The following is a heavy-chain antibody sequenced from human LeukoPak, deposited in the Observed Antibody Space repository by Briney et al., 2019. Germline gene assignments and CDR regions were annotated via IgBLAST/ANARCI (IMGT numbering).Heavy chain of an antibody. D-gene: IGHD6-6*01. CDR2: MNPNSGNT. Sequence: ASVKVSCKASGYTFTSYDINWVRQATGQGLEWMGWMNPNSGNTGYEQKFQGRVTMTRNTSINTAYMELSSLRSEDTAVYYCARGRVAARRRVYNWFDPWGQGTLVTVSS. CDR1: GYTFTSYD. J-gene: IGHJ5*02. CDR3: ARGRVAARRRVYNWFDP. V-gene: IGHV1-8*01.